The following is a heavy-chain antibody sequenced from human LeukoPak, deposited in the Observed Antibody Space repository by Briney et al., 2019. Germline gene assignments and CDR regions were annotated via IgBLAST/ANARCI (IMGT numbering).Heavy chain of an antibody. Sequence: SVKVSCXASGGTFSSYAISWVRQAPGQGLEWMGGIIPIFGTANYAQKFQGRVTMTRNTSISTAYMELSSLRSEDTAVYYCARRDSSGYYYIDYWGQGTLVTVSS. CDR1: GGTFSSYA. V-gene: IGHV1-69*05. CDR3: ARRDSSGYYYIDY. J-gene: IGHJ4*02. D-gene: IGHD3-22*01. CDR2: IIPIFGTA.